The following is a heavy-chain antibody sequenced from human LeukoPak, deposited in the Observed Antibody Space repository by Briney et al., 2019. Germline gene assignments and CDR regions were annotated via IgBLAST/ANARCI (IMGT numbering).Heavy chain of an antibody. V-gene: IGHV3-64*01. CDR2: ISSNGGST. J-gene: IGHJ4*02. CDR3: ARDGDYDILTGYYIRFDY. CDR1: GFTFSSYS. D-gene: IGHD3-9*01. Sequence: WGSLTLTCAASGFTFSSYSMHWVRQAPGKGLEYVSAISSNGGSTYYANSVKGRFTISRDNSKNTLYLQLGSLRAEDMAVYYCARDGDYDILTGYYIRFDYWGQGTLGTLSS.